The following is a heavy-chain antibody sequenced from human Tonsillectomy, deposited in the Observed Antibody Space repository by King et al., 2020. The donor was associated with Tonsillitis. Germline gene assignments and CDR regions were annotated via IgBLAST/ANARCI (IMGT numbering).Heavy chain of an antibody. D-gene: IGHD6-19*01. CDR1: GYTFSSCN. V-gene: IGHV1-18*01. CDR2: ISTYNGDT. J-gene: IGHJ4*02. Sequence: VQLVESGAEVKKPGASVKVSCKASGYTFSSCNINWVRQAPGQGLEWMGWISTYNGDTNFAQKFQGRVTMTTDTSTSTAYMELRSLRSDDTAVFYCAGAHSGWSGLSNYYFDYWGQGTLVTVPS. CDR3: AGAHSGWSGLSNYYFDY.